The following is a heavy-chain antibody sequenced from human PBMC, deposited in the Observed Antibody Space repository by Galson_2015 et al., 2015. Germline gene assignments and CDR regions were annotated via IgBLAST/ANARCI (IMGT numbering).Heavy chain of an antibody. CDR1: GGSISSYY. Sequence: SETLSLTCTVSGGSISSYYWSWIRQPPGKGLEWIGYIYYSGSTNYNPSLKSRVTISVDTSKNQFSLKLSSVTAADTAVYYCARASNYYDSSGYRHFQYFDYWGQGTLVTVSS. CDR3: ARASNYYDSSGYRHFQYFDY. D-gene: IGHD3-22*01. CDR2: IYYSGST. J-gene: IGHJ4*02. V-gene: IGHV4-59*01.